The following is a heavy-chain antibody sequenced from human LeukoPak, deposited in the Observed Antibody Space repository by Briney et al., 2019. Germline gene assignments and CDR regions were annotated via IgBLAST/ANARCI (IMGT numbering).Heavy chain of an antibody. Sequence: GGSLRLSCAASGFTFSSYAMSWVRQAPGKGLEWVSAISGSGGSTYYADSVKGRFTISRDNSKNTLYLQMNSLRAEDTAVYYCARSEGYCSSTSCPRDYYYMDVWGKGTTVTVSS. D-gene: IGHD2-2*01. V-gene: IGHV3-23*01. J-gene: IGHJ6*03. CDR3: ARSEGYCSSTSCPRDYYYMDV. CDR2: ISGSGGST. CDR1: GFTFSSYA.